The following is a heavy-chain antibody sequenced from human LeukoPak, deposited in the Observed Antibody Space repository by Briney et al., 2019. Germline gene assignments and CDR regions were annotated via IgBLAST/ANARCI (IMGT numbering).Heavy chain of an antibody. V-gene: IGHV1-69*06. CDR1: GGTFSSYA. J-gene: IGHJ4*02. CDR3: AKSSIIAAAGPYYFDY. CDR2: IIPIFGTS. Sequence: ASVKVSCKASGGTFSSYAISWVREAPGQGLEWMGGIIPIFGTSNYAQKFQGRVTITADKSTSTAYMELSSLRSEDTAVYYCAKSSIIAAAGPYYFDYWGQGTLVTVSS. D-gene: IGHD6-13*01.